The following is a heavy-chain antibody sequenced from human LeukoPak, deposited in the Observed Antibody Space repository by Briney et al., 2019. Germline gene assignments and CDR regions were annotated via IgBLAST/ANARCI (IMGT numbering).Heavy chain of an antibody. J-gene: IGHJ4*02. D-gene: IGHD2-2*02. CDR2: INWDGGST. V-gene: IGHV3-43*01. CDR3: TKGSNTWPSLFDY. CDR1: GFNFEDYT. Sequence: GGSLRLSCAASGFNFEDYTMHWVRHTPGKGLEWVSLINWDGGSTYYADSVKGRFAISRDNNKNSLYLQMTSLRTEDTALYYCTKGSNTWPSLFDYWGQGTLVTVSS.